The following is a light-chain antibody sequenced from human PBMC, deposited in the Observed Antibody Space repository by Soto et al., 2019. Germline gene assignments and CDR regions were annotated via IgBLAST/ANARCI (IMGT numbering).Light chain of an antibody. CDR3: QQYFDVPFT. V-gene: IGKV4-1*01. Sequence: VITQSPDSLAVSMGERATINCKSSQSVLYSPDRRNYLAWYQQKPGQPPQLIIYWASTRESGVPERFSGSGSGTDFTLTISSLGAEDVAFYWCQQYFDVPFTFGGGTKVDIK. CDR1: QSVLYSPDRRNY. CDR2: WAS. J-gene: IGKJ4*01.